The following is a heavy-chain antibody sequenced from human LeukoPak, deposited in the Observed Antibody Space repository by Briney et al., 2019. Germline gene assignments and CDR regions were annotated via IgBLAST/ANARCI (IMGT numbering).Heavy chain of an antibody. Sequence: ASVKVSCKASGYTFTGYYMHWVRQAPGQGLEWMGWINPNSGGTNYAQKLQGRVTMTRDTSISTAYMALSRLRSDDTAVYYCAKGPPEYCSGGSCHSGRNWIDPWGQGTLVTVSS. CDR1: GYTFTGYY. J-gene: IGHJ5*02. D-gene: IGHD2-15*01. CDR3: AKGPPEYCSGGSCHSGRNWIDP. CDR2: INPNSGGT. V-gene: IGHV1-2*02.